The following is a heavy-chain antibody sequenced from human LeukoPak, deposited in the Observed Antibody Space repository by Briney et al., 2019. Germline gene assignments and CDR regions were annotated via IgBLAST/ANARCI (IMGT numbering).Heavy chain of an antibody. CDR3: ARGKYPDNDDYMDV. V-gene: IGHV3-48*04. CDR1: GFTFSTYS. Sequence: GGSLRLSCVASGFTFSTYSMNWVRQAPGKGLEWVSYISGTSNTIYYADSVKGRFTISRDNAKNSLYLQMNSLRAEDTALYYCARGKYPDNDDYMDVWGKGTTVIVSS. J-gene: IGHJ6*03. D-gene: IGHD1-1*01. CDR2: ISGTSNTI.